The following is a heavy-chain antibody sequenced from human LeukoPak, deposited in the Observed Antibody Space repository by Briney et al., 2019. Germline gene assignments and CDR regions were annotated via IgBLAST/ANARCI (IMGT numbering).Heavy chain of an antibody. CDR1: GGSISSYY. CDR3: ASSIAVAGPYYYYYGMDV. Sequence: SSETLSLTCTVSGGSISSYYWSWIRQPPGKGLEWIGYIYYSGSTNYNPSLKNRVTISVDTSKNQFSLKLSSVTAADTAVYYCASSIAVAGPYYYYYGMDVWGQGTMVTVSS. V-gene: IGHV4-59*01. CDR2: IYYSGST. J-gene: IGHJ6*02. D-gene: IGHD6-19*01.